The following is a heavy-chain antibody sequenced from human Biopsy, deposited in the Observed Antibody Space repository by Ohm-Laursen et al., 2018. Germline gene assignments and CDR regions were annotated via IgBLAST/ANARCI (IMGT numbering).Heavy chain of an antibody. Sequence: SLRLSCAASGFTFSNYAMSWVRQAPGKGLEWVSTITSSGGSTYFADSVKGRFTISRDNSKNRLYLQMNSLRGEDTAVYYCAKHDYSSSPRRYFDPWGQGTLVTVSS. J-gene: IGHJ5*02. CDR1: GFTFSNYA. CDR3: AKHDYSSSPRRYFDP. V-gene: IGHV3-23*01. CDR2: ITSSGGST. D-gene: IGHD6-6*01.